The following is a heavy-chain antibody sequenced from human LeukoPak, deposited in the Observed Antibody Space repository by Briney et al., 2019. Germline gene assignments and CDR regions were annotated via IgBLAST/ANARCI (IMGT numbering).Heavy chain of an antibody. CDR1: GGSISSGDYY. V-gene: IGHV4-30-4*02. Sequence: PSETLSLTCTVSGGSISSGDYYWSWIRQPPGKGLEWIGYIYYSGSTYYNPSLKSRVTISVDTSKNQFSLKLSSVTAADTAVYYCARDREGYSYGYDAFDIWGQGTMVTVSS. CDR3: ARDREGYSYGYDAFDI. J-gene: IGHJ3*02. CDR2: IYYSGST. D-gene: IGHD5-18*01.